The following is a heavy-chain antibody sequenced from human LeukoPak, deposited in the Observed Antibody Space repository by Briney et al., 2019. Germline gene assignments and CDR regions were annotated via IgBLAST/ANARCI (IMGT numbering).Heavy chain of an antibody. CDR3: AREASRVGMDV. Sequence: GGSLRLSCAASGFTVSSNYMSWVRQAPGKGLEWVSVIYSGGSTYYADSVKGRFTISRGNSKNTLYLQMNSLRAEDTAVYYCAREASRVGMDVWGQGTTVTVSS. CDR1: GFTVSSNY. CDR2: IYSGGST. V-gene: IGHV3-66*01. J-gene: IGHJ6*02.